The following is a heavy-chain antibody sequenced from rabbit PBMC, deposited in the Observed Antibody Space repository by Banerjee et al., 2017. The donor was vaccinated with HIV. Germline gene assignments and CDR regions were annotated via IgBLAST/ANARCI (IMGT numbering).Heavy chain of an antibody. V-gene: IGHV1S45*01. CDR2: INTSSGNT. CDR3: ARDLAGVIGWNFNL. J-gene: IGHJ4*01. CDR1: GFTLSNYW. Sequence: QEQLEESGGDLVKPEGSLTLTCTASGFTLSNYWICWVRQAPGKGLEWIACINTSSGNTVYASWAKGRFTISKTSSTTVTLQMTSLTAADTASYFCARDLAGVIGWNFNLWGQGTLVTVS. D-gene: IGHD4-1*01.